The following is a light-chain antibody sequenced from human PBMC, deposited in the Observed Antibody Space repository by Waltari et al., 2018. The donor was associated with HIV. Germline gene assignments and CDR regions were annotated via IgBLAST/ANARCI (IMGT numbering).Light chain of an antibody. V-gene: IGLV1-47*01. CDR1: SSNIGNNF. J-gene: IGLJ3*02. CDR2: RNN. CDR3: AVWDGSLSAWL. Sequence: QSVLTQSPSTSASPGQRVTISCSGTSSNIGNNFVSWYQRLPVTAPKLLIFRNNQRPSGVPDRFSGSKSDTSASLVISVLRSEDEAEYFCAVWDGSLSAWLFGGGTKVAVL.